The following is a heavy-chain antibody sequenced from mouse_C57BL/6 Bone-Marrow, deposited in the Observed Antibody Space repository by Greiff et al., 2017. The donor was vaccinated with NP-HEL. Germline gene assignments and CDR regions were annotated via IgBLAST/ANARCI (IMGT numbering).Heavy chain of an antibody. CDR2: IDPENGDT. CDR3: TSSDWAY. Sequence: EVQLQQPGAELVKPGASVKLSCTASGFNIKDDYMHWVKQRPEQGLEWIGWIDPENGDTEYASKFQGKATITADTSSNTAYLQLSSLTSEDTAVYYCTSSDWAYGGQGTLVTVSA. J-gene: IGHJ3*01. CDR1: GFNIKDDY. V-gene: IGHV14-4*01.